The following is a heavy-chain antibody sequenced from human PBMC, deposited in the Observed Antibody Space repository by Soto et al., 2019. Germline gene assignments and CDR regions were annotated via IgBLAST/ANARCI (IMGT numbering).Heavy chain of an antibody. V-gene: IGHV1-18*01. D-gene: IGHD2-15*01. CDR1: GYTFTSYG. CDR2: ISAYNGNT. Sequence: QVQLVQSGAEVKKPGASVKVSCKASGYTFTSYGISWVRQAPGQGLEWMGWISAYNGNTNYAQKLQGRVTMTTDTSTSTGYIELMSMRSDATAVYYCARLGYCSGGSCYLDLDYWAHGTLVTVSS. CDR3: ARLGYCSGGSCYLDLDY. J-gene: IGHJ4*01.